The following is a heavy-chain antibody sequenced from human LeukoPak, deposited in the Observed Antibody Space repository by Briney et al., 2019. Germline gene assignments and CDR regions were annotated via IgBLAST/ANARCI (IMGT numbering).Heavy chain of an antibody. V-gene: IGHV1-2*02. Sequence: ASVKVSCKASGYTFTGYYMHWVRQAPGQGLEWMGWINPNSGGTNYAQKFQGRVTMTRDTSISTAYMELSRLRSDDTAVYYCARDDHDYGDYYFDHWGQGTLVTVSS. CDR2: INPNSGGT. D-gene: IGHD4-17*01. CDR3: ARDDHDYGDYYFDH. J-gene: IGHJ4*02. CDR1: GYTFTGYY.